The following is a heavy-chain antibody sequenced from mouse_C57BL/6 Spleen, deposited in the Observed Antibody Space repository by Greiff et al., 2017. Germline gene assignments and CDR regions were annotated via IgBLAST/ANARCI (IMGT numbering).Heavy chain of an antibody. V-gene: IGHV1-81*01. Sequence: VTLVESGAELARPGASVKLSCKASGYTFPSSGISWVKQRTGQGLEWFGENYTRSGNTYYNEKFKGKATLTADKSSSTAYMELRSLTSEDSAVYFCARSYDGYEWKYYFDYWGQGTTLTVSS. D-gene: IGHD2-3*01. J-gene: IGHJ2*01. CDR3: ARSYDGYEWKYYFDY. CDR2: NYTRSGNT. CDR1: GYTFPSSG.